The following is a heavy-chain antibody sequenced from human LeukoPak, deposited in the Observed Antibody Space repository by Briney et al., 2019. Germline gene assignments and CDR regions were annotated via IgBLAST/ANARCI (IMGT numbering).Heavy chain of an antibody. D-gene: IGHD1-26*01. CDR1: GFTFSSYA. Sequence: PGGSLRLSCAASGFTFSSYAMSWVRQAPGKGLEWVSGLSCNCGSISYADSVKGRFTISRDNAKNSLYLQMHSLRGEDVPLYYCARGNSGSDSHDWFDPWGQGTLVTVSS. J-gene: IGHJ5*02. CDR2: LSCNCGSI. V-gene: IGHV3-9*03. CDR3: ARGNSGSDSHDWFDP.